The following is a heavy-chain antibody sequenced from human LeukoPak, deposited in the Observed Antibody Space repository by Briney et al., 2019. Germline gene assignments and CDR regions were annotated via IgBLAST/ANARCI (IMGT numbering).Heavy chain of an antibody. Sequence: SVKVSCKASGGTFSSYAISWVRQAPGQGLEWMGRIIPIFGTANYAQKFQGRVTITTDESTSTAYMELSSLRSEDTAVCYCARDRTLWAVAGTDPQGAFDIWGQGTMVTVSS. CDR3: ARDRTLWAVAGTDPQGAFDI. V-gene: IGHV1-69*05. D-gene: IGHD6-19*01. J-gene: IGHJ3*02. CDR1: GGTFSSYA. CDR2: IIPIFGTA.